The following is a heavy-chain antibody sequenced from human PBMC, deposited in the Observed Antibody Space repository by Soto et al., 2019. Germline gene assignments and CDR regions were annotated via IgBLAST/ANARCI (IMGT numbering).Heavy chain of an antibody. CDR1: GGSFSGYY. Sequence: QVQLQQWGAGLLKPSETLSLTCAVYGGSFSGYYWSWIRQPPGKGLEWIGEINHSGSTNYNPSLKSRVTISVDTSKNQFSLKLSSVTAADTPVYYCARWGDSMDVKGFDPWGQGTLVTVSS. CDR3: ARWGDSMDVKGFDP. D-gene: IGHD3-10*01. J-gene: IGHJ5*02. V-gene: IGHV4-34*01. CDR2: INHSGST.